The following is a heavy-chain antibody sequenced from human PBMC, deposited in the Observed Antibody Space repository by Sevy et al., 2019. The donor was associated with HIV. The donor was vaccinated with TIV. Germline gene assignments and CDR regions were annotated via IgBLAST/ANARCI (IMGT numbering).Heavy chain of an antibody. J-gene: IGHJ4*02. CDR3: AREGCTKPHDY. D-gene: IGHD2-8*01. V-gene: IGHV3-23*01. CDR2: LSFGCGEI. CDR1: GFTFSKYS. Sequence: GGSLRLSCAASGFTFSKYSMSWVRQPPGKGLEWFSTLSFGCGEINYADSVKGQFTISRDNSKSSVYLQMNNLRPEETAVYYCAREGCTKPHDYWGQGTLVTVSS.